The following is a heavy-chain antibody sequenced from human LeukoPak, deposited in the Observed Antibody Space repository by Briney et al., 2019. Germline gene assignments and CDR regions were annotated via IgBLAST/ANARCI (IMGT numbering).Heavy chain of an antibody. Sequence: PGGSLRLSCAAPGFTVSSNYMSWVRQAPGKGLEWVSVIYSGGSTYYADSVKGRFTISRDNSKNTLYLQMNSLRAEDTAVYYCAREVREDYYMDVWGKGTTVTVSS. J-gene: IGHJ6*03. CDR3: AREVREDYYMDV. CDR2: IYSGGST. D-gene: IGHD3-10*01. CDR1: GFTVSSNY. V-gene: IGHV3-53*01.